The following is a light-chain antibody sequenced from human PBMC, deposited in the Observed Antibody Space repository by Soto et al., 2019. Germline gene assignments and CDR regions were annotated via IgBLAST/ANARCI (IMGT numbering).Light chain of an antibody. V-gene: IGLV1-51*01. CDR3: GTWDSDLSAEV. CDR2: DNS. J-gene: IGLJ3*02. Sequence: QSVLTQPPSVSAAPGQKVTISCSGSSSNIGSNYVSCYQQLPGRAPKLVIYDNSKRPSGIPDRFSGSKSGSSATLGVTGLQTGDEADYYCGTWDSDLSAEVFGGGTKLTVL. CDR1: SSNIGSNY.